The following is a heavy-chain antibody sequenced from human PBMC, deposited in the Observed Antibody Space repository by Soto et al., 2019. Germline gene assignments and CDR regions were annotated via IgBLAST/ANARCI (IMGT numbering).Heavy chain of an antibody. CDR2: FNPTGDTA. V-gene: IGHV1-46*01. J-gene: IGHJ6*02. D-gene: IGHD5-18*01. Sequence: PRASVKVSCKASGYTFTSYYIHWVRQAPGQGLEWMGIFNPTGDTASYAQKLQGRVTMTRDTSTGTAYMELGSLRSEDTAVYYCARGGRIVDTGIGYYYYHAMDVWGQGTTVTVSS. CDR1: GYTFTSYY. CDR3: ARGGRIVDTGIGYYYYHAMDV.